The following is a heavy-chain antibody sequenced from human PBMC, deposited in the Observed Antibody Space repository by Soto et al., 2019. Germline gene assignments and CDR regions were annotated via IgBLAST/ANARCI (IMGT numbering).Heavy chain of an antibody. V-gene: IGHV3-23*01. CDR2: ISANGQGI. J-gene: IGHJ4*02. CDR1: GFTFSTYA. Sequence: GSLRLSCAASGFTFSTYALSWVRQAPGKGLGWVSAISANGQGIYYADSVRGRFTISRDNSKNTIFLHMDSLRAEDTAVYYCAKDRNYPRDQFHYWGQGTLVTV. CDR3: AKDRNYPRDQFHY. D-gene: IGHD1-7*01.